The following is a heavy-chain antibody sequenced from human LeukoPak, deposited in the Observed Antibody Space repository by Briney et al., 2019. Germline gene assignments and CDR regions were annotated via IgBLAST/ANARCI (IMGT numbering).Heavy chain of an antibody. V-gene: IGHV1-46*01. D-gene: IGHD2-2*03. J-gene: IGHJ4*02. CDR3: ARDLGLGPKPPWYYFDY. Sequence: ASVKVSCTASGYTFTSYNMHWVRQTPGQGLEWMGIINPSGGSTSYAQKFQGRVTMTRDTSTSTVYMELSSLRSEDTAVYYCARDLGLGPKPPWYYFDYWGQGTLVAVSS. CDR2: INPSGGST. CDR1: GYTFTSYN.